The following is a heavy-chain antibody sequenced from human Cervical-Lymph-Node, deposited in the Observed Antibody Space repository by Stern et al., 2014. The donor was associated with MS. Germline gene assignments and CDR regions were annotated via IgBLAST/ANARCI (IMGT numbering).Heavy chain of an antibody. CDR1: VFTVGSNY. CDR3: SRGIAATGISFGS. J-gene: IGHJ4*02. V-gene: IGHV3-53*01. D-gene: IGHD6-13*01. CDR2: IYSGTTA. Sequence: EDQLVESGGTLIQPGGSLRLSCAASVFTVGSNYLTWVRQAPGKGLEWVSIIYSGTTAYYADSVKGRFTISTDNSMNTLYLQMNNVTAEDTAVYYCSRGIAATGISFGSWGQGTLVTVSS.